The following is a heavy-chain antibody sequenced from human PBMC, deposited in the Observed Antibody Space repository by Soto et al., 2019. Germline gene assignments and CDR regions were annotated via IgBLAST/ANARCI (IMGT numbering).Heavy chain of an antibody. CDR1: GFTFSDYY. CDR2: ISSSSSYT. CDR3: ARFDIWTVYDY. V-gene: IGHV3-11*05. J-gene: IGHJ4*02. D-gene: IGHD3-9*01. Sequence: QVQLVESGGGLVKPGGSLRLSCAASGFTFSDYYMSWIRQAPGKGLEWVSYISSSSSYTNYADSVKGRFTISRDNAKNSLYLQMTTLRAEDTAVYYCARFDIWTVYDYWGQGTLVTVSS.